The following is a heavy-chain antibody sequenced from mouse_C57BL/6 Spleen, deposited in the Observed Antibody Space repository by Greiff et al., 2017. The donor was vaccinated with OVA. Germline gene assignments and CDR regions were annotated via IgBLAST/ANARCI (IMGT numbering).Heavy chain of an antibody. CDR1: GYTFTSYW. CDR3: ARRTGTDGFDY. V-gene: IGHV1-52*01. J-gene: IGHJ2*01. CDR2: IDPSDSET. Sequence: QVQLQQPGAELVRPGSSVKLSCKASGYTFTSYWMHWVKQRPIQGLEWIGNIDPSDSETHYNQKFKDKATLTVDKSSSTAYMQLSSLTSEDSAVYYWARRTGTDGFDYWGQGTTLTVSS. D-gene: IGHD4-1*01.